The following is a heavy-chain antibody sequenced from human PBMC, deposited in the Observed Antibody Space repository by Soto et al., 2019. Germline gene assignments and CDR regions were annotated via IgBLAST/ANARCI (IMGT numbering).Heavy chain of an antibody. Sequence: AGSLRLSCAASGFPFIPYAMEWVRPAPGKGLDWVALISYDGNNKYYADSVRGRFTISRDNSKNTLYLQMNTLRPEDTALDVCARPVETFYYYGMDGWGQGTKVTVSS. CDR2: ISYDGNNK. CDR3: ARPVETFYYYGMDG. J-gene: IGHJ6*02. V-gene: IGHV3-30-3*01. CDR1: GFPFIPYA.